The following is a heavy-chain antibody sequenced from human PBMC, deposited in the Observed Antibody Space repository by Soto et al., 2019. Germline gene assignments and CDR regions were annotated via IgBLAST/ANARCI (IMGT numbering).Heavy chain of an antibody. Sequence: QVQLQESGPGLVTPSETLSLTCTVSGGSINNYYWSWIRQPPGKGLEWIAYIYYTGSTSYNPSLKSRVTISVDTSKNQFSLKLSSVTAADTAVYYCARQSLDCSGGSCYTYYFDYWGQGTLVTVS. D-gene: IGHD2-15*01. CDR2: IYYTGST. CDR1: GGSINNYY. J-gene: IGHJ4*02. CDR3: ARQSLDCSGGSCYTYYFDY. V-gene: IGHV4-59*08.